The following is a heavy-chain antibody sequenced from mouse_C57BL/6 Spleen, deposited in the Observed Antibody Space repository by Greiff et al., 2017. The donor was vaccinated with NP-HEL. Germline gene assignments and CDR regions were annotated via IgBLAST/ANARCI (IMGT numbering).Heavy chain of an antibody. Sequence: EVQLVESGGGLVQPKGSLKLSCAASGFSFNTYAMNWVRQAPGKGLEWVARIRSKSNNYATYYADSVKDRFTISRDDSESMLYLQMNNLKTEDTAMYDCVREGNYVFDYWGQGTTLTVSS. CDR2: IRSKSNNYAT. CDR1: GFSFNTYA. V-gene: IGHV10-1*01. D-gene: IGHD2-1*01. CDR3: VREGNYVFDY. J-gene: IGHJ2*01.